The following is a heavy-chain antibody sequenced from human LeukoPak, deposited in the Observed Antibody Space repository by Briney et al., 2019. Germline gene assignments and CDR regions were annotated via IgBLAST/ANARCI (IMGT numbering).Heavy chain of an antibody. J-gene: IGHJ4*02. V-gene: IGHV3-7*01. CDR2: IKKTGSET. D-gene: IGHD2-15*01. CDR1: GFTFSHFW. Sequence: GGSLRLSCAASGFTFSHFWMSWVRQAPGKGLEWVAYIKKTGSETYYVDFVKGRFTITRDNTRSSLFLQMYSLRAEDTAVYFCAREDGYCSGGSCYSYFDSWGQGTLVTVSS. CDR3: AREDGYCSGGSCYSYFDS.